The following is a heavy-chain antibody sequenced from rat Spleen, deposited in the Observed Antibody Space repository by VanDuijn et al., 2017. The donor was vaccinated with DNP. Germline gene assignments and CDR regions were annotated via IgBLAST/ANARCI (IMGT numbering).Heavy chain of an antibody. J-gene: IGHJ2*01. CDR2: ISHGGSGT. CDR3: ARARYNSPFDY. D-gene: IGHD1-5*01. V-gene: IGHV5-7*01. Sequence: EVQLVESGGGLVQPGRSLKLSCAASGFTFSAYYMAWVRQAPAKGLEWVATISHGGSGTYYRDSVKGRFSISRDIAKTTLYLQMDSLRSEDTATYYCARARYNSPFDYWGQGVMVTVSS. CDR1: GFTFSAYY.